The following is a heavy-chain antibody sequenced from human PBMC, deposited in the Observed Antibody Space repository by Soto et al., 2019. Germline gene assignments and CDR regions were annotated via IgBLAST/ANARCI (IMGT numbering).Heavy chain of an antibody. CDR2: IYWDDDK. J-gene: IGHJ4*02. CDR3: ARERGYSGYDPPPLDY. V-gene: IGHV2-5*02. CDR1: VVSLSTSGVG. Sequence: QITLKESGPTLVKPTQTLTLTCTFSVVSLSTSGVGVGWIRQPPGKALEWLALIYWDDDKRYSPSLKSRLTITKDTSKNQVVLTMTNMDPVDTATYYCARERGYSGYDPPPLDYWGQGTLVTVSS. D-gene: IGHD5-12*01.